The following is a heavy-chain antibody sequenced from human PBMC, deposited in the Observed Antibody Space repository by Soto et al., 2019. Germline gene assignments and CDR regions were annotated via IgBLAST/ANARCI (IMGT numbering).Heavy chain of an antibody. Sequence: SETLALTCTVSGGSIRTYYWTWIRQPPGKGLEWIGYIYYSGSTYYNPSPKSRVTISVDRSKNQFSLKLSSVTAADTAVYYCARFEGGWFDPWGQGTLVTVSS. CDR3: ARFEGGWFDP. CDR2: IYYSGST. CDR1: GGSIRTYY. V-gene: IGHV4-59*12. J-gene: IGHJ5*02. D-gene: IGHD3-16*01.